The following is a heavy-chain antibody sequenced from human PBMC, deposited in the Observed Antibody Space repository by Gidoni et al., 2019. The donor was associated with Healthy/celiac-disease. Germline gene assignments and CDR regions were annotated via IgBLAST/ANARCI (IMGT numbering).Heavy chain of an antibody. Sequence: QVQLQESRPGLVKPSETLSLTCTVPGGSISSYYWSWTRQPPGKGLEWIGYIYYSGSTNYNPALKSRVTISVDTSKNQFSLKLSSVTAADTAVYYCARHRGGDYYDSSGQQRPNYMDVWGKGTTVTVSS. CDR2: IYYSGST. D-gene: IGHD3-22*01. CDR1: GGSISSYY. J-gene: IGHJ6*03. V-gene: IGHV4-59*08. CDR3: ARHRGGDYYDSSGQQRPNYMDV.